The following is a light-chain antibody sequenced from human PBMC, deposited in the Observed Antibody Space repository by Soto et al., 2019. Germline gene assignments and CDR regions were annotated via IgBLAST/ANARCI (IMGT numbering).Light chain of an antibody. CDR1: SSDVGGYNF. CDR3: SSYTDSGSFVV. J-gene: IGLJ7*01. Sequence: QSALTQPASVSGSPGQSITISCTGTSSDVGGYNFVSWYQQHPGKAPKLIIYEVTHRPSGVSNRFSGSKSDNTASLTISGLQADDEAEYHCSSYTDSGSFVVFGGGTQLTVL. V-gene: IGLV2-14*01. CDR2: EVT.